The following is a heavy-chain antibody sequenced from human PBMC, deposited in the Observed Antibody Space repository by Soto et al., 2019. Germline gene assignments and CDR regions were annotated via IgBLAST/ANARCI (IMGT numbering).Heavy chain of an antibody. CDR2: IYSSGST. CDR3: AHSRNHYGDYKSVWFDP. J-gene: IGHJ5*02. Sequence: PSETLSLTCTVSGGSISNYYRSWIRQPPGKGLEWIGYIYSSGSTNYKPSLKSRVTISLDTSKKQFSLRLSSVTAADTAMYYCAHSRNHYGDYKSVWFDPWGQGTLVTVSS. V-gene: IGHV4-59*01. D-gene: IGHD4-17*01. CDR1: GGSISNYY.